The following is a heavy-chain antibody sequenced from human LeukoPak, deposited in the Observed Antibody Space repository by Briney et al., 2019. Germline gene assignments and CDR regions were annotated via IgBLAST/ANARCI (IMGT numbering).Heavy chain of an antibody. CDR2: RNLNSGNT. V-gene: IGHV1-8*01. Sequence: EASVKVSCKASAYTFTSYDNNWVRHATGQGLEWMGWRNLNSGNTGYAQKFQGRVTMTRNTSISTAYMELSSLRPEDTAVYYCAKDSVRKTIVGPTTRGVNDYWGQGTLVAVSS. J-gene: IGHJ4*02. CDR1: AYTFTSYD. D-gene: IGHD1-26*01. CDR3: AKDSVRKTIVGPTTRGVNDY.